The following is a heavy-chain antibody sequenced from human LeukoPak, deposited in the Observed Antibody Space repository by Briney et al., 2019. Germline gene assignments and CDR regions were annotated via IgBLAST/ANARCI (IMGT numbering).Heavy chain of an antibody. D-gene: IGHD3-22*01. CDR3: ASRTTPDYYDSSGYYYRTTPLDY. V-gene: IGHV3-66*01. CDR1: GFTVSSNC. CDR2: IYSGGST. J-gene: IGHJ4*02. Sequence: GGSLRLSCAASGFTVSSNCMSWVRQAPGKGLEWVSVIYSGGSTYYADSVKGRFTISRDNSKNTLYLQMNSLRAEDTAVYYCASRTTPDYYDSSGYYYRTTPLDYWGQGTLVTVSS.